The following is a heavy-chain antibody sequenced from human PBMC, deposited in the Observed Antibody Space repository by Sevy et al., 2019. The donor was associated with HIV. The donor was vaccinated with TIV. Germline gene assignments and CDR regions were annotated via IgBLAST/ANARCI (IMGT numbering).Heavy chain of an antibody. J-gene: IGHJ6*02. V-gene: IGHV3-48*02. Sequence: GGSLRLSCAASGFTFSSYSMNWVRQAPGKGLEWVSYISSSSSTIYYADSVKGRFTISRDNAKNSLYLQMNSLRDEDTAVYYCAREGESEGITHYGMDVWGQGTTVTVSS. D-gene: IGHD3-16*01. CDR2: ISSSSSTI. CDR3: AREGESEGITHYGMDV. CDR1: GFTFSSYS.